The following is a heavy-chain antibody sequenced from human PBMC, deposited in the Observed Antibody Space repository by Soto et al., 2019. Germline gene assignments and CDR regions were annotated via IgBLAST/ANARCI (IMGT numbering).Heavy chain of an antibody. J-gene: IGHJ6*02. V-gene: IGHV3-15*07. CDR2: IKSKTDGGTT. CDR3: TTELRDSSSGYYYYYGMDV. Sequence: EVQLVESGGGLVKPGGSLRLSCAASGFTFSNAWMNWVRQAPGKGLEWVGRIKSKTDGGTTDYAAPVKGRFTISRDDSKNTLYLQKNSLKTEDTAVYYCTTELRDSSSGYYYYYGMDVWGQGTTVTVSS. CDR1: GFTFSNAW. D-gene: IGHD6-6*01.